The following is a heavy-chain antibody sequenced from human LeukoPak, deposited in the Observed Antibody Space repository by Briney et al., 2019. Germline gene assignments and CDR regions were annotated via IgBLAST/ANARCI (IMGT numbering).Heavy chain of an antibody. CDR1: GGSISSYY. CDR3: ARVVSGRTLGYYYYMDV. J-gene: IGHJ6*03. CDR2: IYTSGST. D-gene: IGHD3-10*01. Sequence: SETLSLTCTVSGGSISSYYWSWIRRPAGKGLEWIGRIYTSGSTNCNPSLKSRVTMSVDTSKNQFSLKLSSVTAADTAVYYCARVVSGRTLGYYYYMDVWGKGTTVTVSS. V-gene: IGHV4-4*07.